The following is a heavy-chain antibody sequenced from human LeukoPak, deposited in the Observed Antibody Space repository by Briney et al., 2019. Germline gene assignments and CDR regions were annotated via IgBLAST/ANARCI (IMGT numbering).Heavy chain of an antibody. D-gene: IGHD3-22*01. CDR1: GGTFSSYA. V-gene: IGHV1-69*13. Sequence: SVKVSCKASGGTFSSYAISWVRQAPGQGLEWLGGIIPIFGTANYAQKFQGRVTITADESTSTAYMELSSLRSEDTAVYYCARSNYYYDSSGYPRWFDPWGQGTLVTVSS. CDR3: ARSNYYYDSSGYPRWFDP. CDR2: IIPIFGTA. J-gene: IGHJ5*02.